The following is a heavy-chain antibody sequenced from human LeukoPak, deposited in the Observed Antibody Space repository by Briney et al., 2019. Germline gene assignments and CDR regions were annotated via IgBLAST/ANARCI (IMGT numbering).Heavy chain of an antibody. D-gene: IGHD3-22*01. Sequence: GGSLRLSCAASGFTFSNYWMSWVRQAPGKGLEWVSVISGSGGSTYYADSVKGRFTISRDNSQNTLYLQMNSLRAEDSAVYYCAKDWAGSDRRYYFDYWGQGTLVTVSS. CDR2: ISGSGGST. CDR1: GFTFSNYW. CDR3: AKDWAGSDRRYYFDY. V-gene: IGHV3-23*01. J-gene: IGHJ4*02.